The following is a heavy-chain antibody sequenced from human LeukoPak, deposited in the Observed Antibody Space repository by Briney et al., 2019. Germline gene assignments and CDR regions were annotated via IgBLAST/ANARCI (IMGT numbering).Heavy chain of an antibody. CDR2: IKHSGST. V-gene: IGHV4-34*01. D-gene: IGHD3-22*01. J-gene: IGHJ4*02. Sequence: PSETLSLTCAVYGGSFSGYYWSWIRQPPGKGLEWIREIKHSGSTNYNPSLKSRVTISVDTSKNQFSLKLSSVTAADTAVYYCARHPYYYDSSGHYYGQYYFDYWGQGTLVTVSS. CDR3: ARHPYYYDSSGHYYGQYYFDY. CDR1: GGSFSGYY.